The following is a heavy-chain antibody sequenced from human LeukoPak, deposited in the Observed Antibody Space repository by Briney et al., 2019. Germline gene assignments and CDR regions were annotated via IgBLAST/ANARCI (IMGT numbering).Heavy chain of an antibody. Sequence: SVKISCKASGGTFSSYAISWVRQAPGQGLEWMGGIIPIFGTANYAQKFQGRVTITADESTSTAYMELSSLRSEDTAVYYCARDLSGVWSGYYAPLDNWFDPWGQGTLVTVSS. D-gene: IGHD3-3*01. J-gene: IGHJ5*02. CDR2: IIPIFGTA. V-gene: IGHV1-69*13. CDR1: GGTFSSYA. CDR3: ARDLSGVWSGYYAPLDNWFDP.